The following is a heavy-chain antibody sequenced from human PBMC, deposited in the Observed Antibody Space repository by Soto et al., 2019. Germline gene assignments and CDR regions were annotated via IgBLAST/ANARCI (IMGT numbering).Heavy chain of an antibody. CDR2: IIPIFGTA. CDR1: GGTFSSYA. Sequence: GASVKVSCKASGGTFSSYAISWVRQAPGQGLEWMGGIIPIFGTANYAQKFQGRVTITADESTSTAYMGLSSLRSEDTAVYYCARDQQQWLVPGPGSDPPEGGNMDVWGQGTTVTVSS. J-gene: IGHJ6*02. D-gene: IGHD6-19*01. CDR3: ARDQQQWLVPGPGSDPPEGGNMDV. V-gene: IGHV1-69*13.